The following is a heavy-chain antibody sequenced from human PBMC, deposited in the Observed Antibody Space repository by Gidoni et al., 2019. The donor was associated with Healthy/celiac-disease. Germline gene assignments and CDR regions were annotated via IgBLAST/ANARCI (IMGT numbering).Heavy chain of an antibody. Sequence: QVQLQESGPGLVKPSQTLSLTCTVPGGSISSGSYYWSWIRQPAGKGLEWIGRIYTSGSTNYNPSLKSRVTISVDTSKNQFSLKLSSVTAADTAVYYCARETYYYDSSGYPRSFDIWGQGTMVTVSS. CDR1: GGSISSGSYY. J-gene: IGHJ3*02. CDR3: ARETYYYDSSGYPRSFDI. V-gene: IGHV4-61*02. D-gene: IGHD3-22*01. CDR2: IYTSGST.